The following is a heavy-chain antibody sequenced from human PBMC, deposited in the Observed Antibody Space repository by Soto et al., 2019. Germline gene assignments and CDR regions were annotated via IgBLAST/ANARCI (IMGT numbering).Heavy chain of an antibody. D-gene: IGHD3-22*01. V-gene: IGHV4-59*08. CDR3: ARLGGYYQAFDQ. CDR2: IYYSGST. J-gene: IGHJ4*02. Sequence: QVQLQESGPGLVKPSETLSLTCTVSGGSISSYYGGWFRQPPGKGLEWIGYIYYSGSTTYHPSLKSRVPISVDTSKNQFSLNLTSVTAADTAVYYCARLGGYYQAFDQWGQGSLVTVSS. CDR1: GGSISSYY.